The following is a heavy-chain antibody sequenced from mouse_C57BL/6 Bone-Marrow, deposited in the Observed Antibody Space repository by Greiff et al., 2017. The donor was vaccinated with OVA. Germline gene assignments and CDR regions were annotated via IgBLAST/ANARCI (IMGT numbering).Heavy chain of an antibody. CDR1: GFNIKDDY. CDR2: IDPENGDT. Sequence: EVHLVESGAELVRPGASVKLSCTASGFNIKDDYMHWVKQRPEQGLEWIGWIDPENGDTEYASKFQGKATITADTSSNTAYLQLSSLTSEDTAVYYCTTSPFYYYGSRNVGGPWYFDVWGTGTTVTVSS. J-gene: IGHJ1*03. CDR3: TTSPFYYYGSRNVGGPWYFDV. V-gene: IGHV14-4*01. D-gene: IGHD1-1*01.